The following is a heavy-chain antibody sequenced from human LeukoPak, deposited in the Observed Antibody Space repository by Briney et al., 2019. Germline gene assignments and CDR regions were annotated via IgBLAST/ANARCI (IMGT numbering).Heavy chain of an antibody. CDR1: GFTVSSNY. D-gene: IGHD3-3*01. Sequence: GGSLRLSCAASGFTVSSNYMSWVRQAPGKGLEWVSVLYSGGSAYYADSVKGRFTISRDNSKNTLYLQMNSLRAEDTAVYYCARTAPADFWSGYYLFDYWGQGTLVTVSS. J-gene: IGHJ4*02. CDR2: LYSGGSA. CDR3: ARTAPADFWSGYYLFDY. V-gene: IGHV3-53*01.